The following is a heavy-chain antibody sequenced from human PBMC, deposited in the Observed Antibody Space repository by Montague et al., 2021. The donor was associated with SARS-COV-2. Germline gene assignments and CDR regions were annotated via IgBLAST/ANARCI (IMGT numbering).Heavy chain of an antibody. V-gene: IGHV2-70*01. D-gene: IGHD6-19*01. J-gene: IGHJ2*01. Sequence: PALVKPTQTLTLTCTFSGFSVGTSGLCVSWIRQPPGKALEWLALIDWDDDTYYGASLKTRLAISKDTSKNQVVLTMTDMDPVDTGTYYCARIPEYSSGGGPDWYFDLWGRGTLVTVSS. CDR3: ARIPEYSSGGGPDWYFDL. CDR2: IDWDDDT. CDR1: GFSVGTSGLC.